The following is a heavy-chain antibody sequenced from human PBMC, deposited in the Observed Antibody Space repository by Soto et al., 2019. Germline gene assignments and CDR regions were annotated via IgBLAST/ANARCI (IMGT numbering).Heavy chain of an antibody. D-gene: IGHD6-13*01. CDR1: GGTFSSYA. J-gene: IGHJ5*02. Sequence: QVQLVQSGAEVKKPGSSVKVSCKASGGTFSSYAISWVRQAPGQGLEWMGGIIPIFGTANYAQKFQGGVTITADESTSTAYMEVSSLRSEDTAVYYCASWRQFSIAAAGTYWFDPWGQGTLVTVSS. CDR2: IIPIFGTA. CDR3: ASWRQFSIAAAGTYWFDP. V-gene: IGHV1-69*12.